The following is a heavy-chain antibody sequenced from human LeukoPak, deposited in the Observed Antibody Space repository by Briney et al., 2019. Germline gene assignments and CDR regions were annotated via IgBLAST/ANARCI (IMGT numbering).Heavy chain of an antibody. V-gene: IGHV3-48*02. Sequence: GGSLRLSCAASGLTFSTYSMNWVRQAPGKGLEWVSYISSSSSTIHYADSVKGRFTISRDNAKNSLYLQMNSLRDEDTAVYYCARDIGDYVYYYGMDVWGQGTTVTVSS. J-gene: IGHJ6*02. CDR3: ARDIGDYVYYYGMDV. CDR1: GLTFSTYS. CDR2: ISSSSSTI. D-gene: IGHD3-16*01.